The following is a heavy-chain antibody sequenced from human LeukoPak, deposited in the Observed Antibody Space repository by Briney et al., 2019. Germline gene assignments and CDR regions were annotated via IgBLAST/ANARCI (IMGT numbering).Heavy chain of an antibody. Sequence: GGSLRLSSAASGFTYSSYSMNWVHQAPGKGLEWVSSISSSSSYIYYADSVKGRFTISRDNAKNSLYLLMNSLRAEDTAMYYCARDRVTHTSVTYDPWGQGTLVTVSS. CDR1: GFTYSSYS. CDR3: ARDRVTHTSVTYDP. D-gene: IGHD4-17*01. J-gene: IGHJ5*02. V-gene: IGHV3-21*01. CDR2: ISSSSSYI.